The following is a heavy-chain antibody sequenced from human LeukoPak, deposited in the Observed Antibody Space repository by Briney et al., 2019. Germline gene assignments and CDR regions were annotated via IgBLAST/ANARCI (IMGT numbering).Heavy chain of an antibody. Sequence: GASVKVSCKASGGTFSSYAISWVRQAPGQGLEWMGGIIPIFGTANYAQKFQGRVTITADKSTSTAYMELSSLRSEDTAVYYCASDVWGSYCSDYWGQGTLVTVSS. CDR2: IIPIFGTA. J-gene: IGHJ4*02. D-gene: IGHD3-16*02. CDR1: GGTFSSYA. V-gene: IGHV1-69*06. CDR3: ASDVWGSYCSDY.